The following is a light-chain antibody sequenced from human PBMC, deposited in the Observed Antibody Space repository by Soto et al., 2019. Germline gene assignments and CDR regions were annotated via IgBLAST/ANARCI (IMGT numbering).Light chain of an antibody. J-gene: IGKJ4*01. CDR2: LGS. CDR1: QSLLHSNGYNY. Sequence: DIVVTQSPLSLPVTPGEPASISCRSSQSLLHSNGYNYLDWYLQKPGQSPQLLIYLGSNRASGVXDXXSGSGSGTDFTLKISRVEAEDVGVYYCMQALQTPPTFGGGTKVEIK. V-gene: IGKV2-28*01. CDR3: MQALQTPPT.